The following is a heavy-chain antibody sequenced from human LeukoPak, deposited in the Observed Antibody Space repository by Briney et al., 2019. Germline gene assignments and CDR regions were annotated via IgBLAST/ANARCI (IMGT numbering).Heavy chain of an antibody. D-gene: IGHD5-12*01. CDR3: ACTSGYDFSSYYYYMDV. CDR2: ISSGSSYI. J-gene: IGHJ6*03. CDR1: GFTFSSYS. Sequence: KTGGSLRLSCAASGFTFSSYSMNWVRQAPAKGLEWVSSISSGSSYIYYADSVKGRFTISRDNAKNSLYLQMNSLSAEDTAVYYCACTSGYDFSSYYYYMDVWGKGTTVTVSS. V-gene: IGHV3-21*01.